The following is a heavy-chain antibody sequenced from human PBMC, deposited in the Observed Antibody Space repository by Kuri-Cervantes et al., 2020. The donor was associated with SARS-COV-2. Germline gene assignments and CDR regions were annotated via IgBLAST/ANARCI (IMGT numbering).Heavy chain of an antibody. CDR2: IYPGDSDT. V-gene: IGHV5-51*01. J-gene: IGHJ6*03. CDR1: GYTFTNYW. Sequence: GESLKISCKGSGYTFTNYWIGWVRQMPGKGLEWMGIIYPGDSDTRYSPSFQGQVTISVDKSINTAYLQWSSLKASDTAMYYCARHNSDTRWYDDYYFYMDVWGKGTTVTVSS. CDR3: ARHNSDTRWYDDYYFYMDV. D-gene: IGHD5-18*01.